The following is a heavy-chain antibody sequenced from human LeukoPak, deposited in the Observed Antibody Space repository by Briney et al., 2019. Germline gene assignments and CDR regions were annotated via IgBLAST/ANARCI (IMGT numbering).Heavy chain of an antibody. CDR1: GFTFSSYG. Sequence: GGSLRLSCAASGFTFSSYGMHWVRQAPGKGLEWVAFIRYDGSNKYYADSVKGRFTISRDNSKNTLYLQMNSLRAEDTAVYYRAKEGFLEWLYPRWYFDYWGQGTLVTVSS. CDR2: IRYDGSNK. V-gene: IGHV3-30*02. CDR3: AKEGFLEWLYPRWYFDY. D-gene: IGHD3-3*01. J-gene: IGHJ4*02.